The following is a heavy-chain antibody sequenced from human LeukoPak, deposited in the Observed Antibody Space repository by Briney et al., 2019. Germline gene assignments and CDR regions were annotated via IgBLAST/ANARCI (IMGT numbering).Heavy chain of an antibody. J-gene: IGHJ4*02. CDR2: ISSSGGST. Sequence: PGGSLRLSCVASEIGVSDNYMTWVRQTPGKGLEWVSGISSSGGSTVYADSVKGRFTISRDNFRNTVFLQMNSLRAEDTAVYYCAKDQGSGLGSYSWGYFDYWGQGTLVTVSS. CDR3: AKDQGSGLGSYSWGYFDY. CDR1: EIGVSDNY. D-gene: IGHD3-10*01. V-gene: IGHV3-23*01.